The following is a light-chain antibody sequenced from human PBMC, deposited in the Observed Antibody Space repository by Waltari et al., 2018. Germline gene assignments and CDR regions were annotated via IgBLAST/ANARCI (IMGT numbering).Light chain of an antibody. CDR3: SSYISSSTLEGVV. Sequence: QSALTQPASVSGSPGQSITISCAGTSSDVGGYNYVSLYQQHPGKPPNLMFYEVSQRPSGVPNRCSGSKSGNTASLTISGLQAEDEADYYCSSYISSSTLEGVVFGGGTKLTVL. V-gene: IGLV2-14*01. J-gene: IGLJ2*01. CDR1: SSDVGGYNY. CDR2: EVS.